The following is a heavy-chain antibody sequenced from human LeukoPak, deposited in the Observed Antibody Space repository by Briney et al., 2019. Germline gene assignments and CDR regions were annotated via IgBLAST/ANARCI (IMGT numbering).Heavy chain of an antibody. CDR1: GFTFSSYA. V-gene: IGHV3-23*01. J-gene: IGHJ3*01. CDR3: VKSLSGAFDL. CDR2: ISGSGGST. D-gene: IGHD1-26*01. Sequence: GGSLRLSCAASGFTFSSYAMSWVRQAPGKGLEWVSAISGSGGSTYYADSVKGRFTISRDNSKNTLYLQMNSLRVEDTAIYYCVKSLSGAFDLWGQGTMVTVSS.